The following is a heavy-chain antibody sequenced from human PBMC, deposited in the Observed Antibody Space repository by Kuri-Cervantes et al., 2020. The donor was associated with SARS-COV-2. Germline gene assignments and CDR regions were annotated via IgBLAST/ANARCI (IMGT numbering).Heavy chain of an antibody. V-gene: IGHV1-46*01. CDR1: GYIFTSHN. Sequence: ASVKVSCKASGYIFTSHNMHWVRQGPGRGLEWMGMLNPSGGSRINTQKFQGRLTMTRDTPTSTVYMELSSLRSDDTAVYYCAREYYYGSGRYYGAFDHWGQGTPVTVSS. CDR2: LNPSGGSR. CDR3: AREYYYGSGRYYGAFDH. D-gene: IGHD3-10*01. J-gene: IGHJ4*02.